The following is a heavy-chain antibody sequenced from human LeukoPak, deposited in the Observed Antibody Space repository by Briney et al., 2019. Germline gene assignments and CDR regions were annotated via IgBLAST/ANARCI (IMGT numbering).Heavy chain of an antibody. CDR2: IYYSGST. D-gene: IGHD4-17*01. CDR3: ARDPVDPGDYPDYGDYR. CDR1: GGSIRSSSYY. Sequence: PSETLSLTCTVSGGSIRSSSYYGGWIRQPPGKGLEWNGSIYYSGSTYYNPSLKSRVTISVDTSKNQFSLKLSSVTAADTAVYYCARDPVDPGDYPDYGDYRWGQGTLVTVSS. J-gene: IGHJ4*02. V-gene: IGHV4-39*07.